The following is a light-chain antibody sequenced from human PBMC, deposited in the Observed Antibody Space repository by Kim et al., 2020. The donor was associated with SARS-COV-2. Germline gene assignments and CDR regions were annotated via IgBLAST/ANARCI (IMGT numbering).Light chain of an antibody. CDR3: QHANSFPLT. Sequence: DIQMTQSPSSVSASVGDRVTVTCRASQYIDHYLAWYQQKPGKPPKLLIYAASSLQSGVPSRFSGSGSGTDFTLTISSLQPEDFATYFCQHANSFPLTFGQGTRLEIK. CDR2: AAS. J-gene: IGKJ5*01. CDR1: QYIDHY. V-gene: IGKV1-12*01.